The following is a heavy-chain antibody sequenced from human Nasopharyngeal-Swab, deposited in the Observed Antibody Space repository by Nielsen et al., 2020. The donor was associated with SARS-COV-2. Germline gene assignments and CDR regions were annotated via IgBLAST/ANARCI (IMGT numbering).Heavy chain of an antibody. J-gene: IGHJ4*02. D-gene: IGHD6-19*01. CDR3: ARHRFGIAVADSDY. Sequence: VRQAPGKGLEYVSAISSNGGSIYYADSVKGRFTISRDNAKNSLYLQMNSLRAEDTAVYYCARHRFGIAVADSDYWGQGTLVTVSS. V-gene: IGHV3-64*04. CDR2: ISSNGGSI.